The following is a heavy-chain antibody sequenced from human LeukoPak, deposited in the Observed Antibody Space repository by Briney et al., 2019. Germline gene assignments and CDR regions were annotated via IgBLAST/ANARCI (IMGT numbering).Heavy chain of an antibody. CDR1: GYTFTGYY. CDR2: INPNSGGT. V-gene: IGHV1-2*02. J-gene: IGHJ3*02. D-gene: IGHD2-21*01. CDR3: ARDTHRTSDAFDI. Sequence: ASVNVSCKASGYTFTGYYMHWVRQAPGQGLEWMGWINPNSGGTNYAQKLQDRVTMTTDTYTRTAYMEVKSLRSDDAAVYYCARDTHRTSDAFDIWGQGTMVTVSS.